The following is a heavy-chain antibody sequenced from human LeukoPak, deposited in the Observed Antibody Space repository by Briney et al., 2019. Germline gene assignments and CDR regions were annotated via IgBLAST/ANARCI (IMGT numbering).Heavy chain of an antibody. CDR2: ISAYNGNT. Sequence: GASVKVSCKASGYTFTSYGISWVRQAPGQGLEWMGWISAYNGNTNYAQKLQGRVTMTRDTSISTAYMEVSRLRSDDTAVYYCATTVTTLYYYYYMDVWGRGTTVTVSS. J-gene: IGHJ6*03. V-gene: IGHV1-18*01. D-gene: IGHD4-11*01. CDR3: ATTVTTLYYYYYMDV. CDR1: GYTFTSYG.